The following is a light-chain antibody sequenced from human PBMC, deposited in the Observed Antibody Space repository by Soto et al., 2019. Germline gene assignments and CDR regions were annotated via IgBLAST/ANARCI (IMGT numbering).Light chain of an antibody. CDR3: QSYDSSLSGWV. CDR2: GNS. J-gene: IGLJ3*02. CDR1: SSNIGAGYD. Sequence: QSVLTQPPSVSGAPGQRVTISCTGSSSNIGAGYDVPWYQQLPGTAPKLLIYGNSNRPSGVPDRFSGSKSGTSASLAITGLQSEYEADYYCQSYDSSLSGWVFGGGTKLNVL. V-gene: IGLV1-40*01.